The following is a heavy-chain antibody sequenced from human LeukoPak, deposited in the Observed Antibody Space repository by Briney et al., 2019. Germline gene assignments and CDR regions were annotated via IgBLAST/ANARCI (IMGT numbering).Heavy chain of an antibody. CDR3: ARHVSYTGDAFDI. V-gene: IGHV4-59*08. CDR1: DGSSSRYY. J-gene: IGHJ3*02. D-gene: IGHD1-26*01. Sequence: SETLSLTCNVSDGSSSRYYWSWIRQPPGKGLEWIGYIYSSGTTNYNPSLKSRVTLSVDTSKNQFSLKLNFVTAADTAVYYCARHVSYTGDAFDIWGQGTMVTVSS. CDR2: IYSSGTT.